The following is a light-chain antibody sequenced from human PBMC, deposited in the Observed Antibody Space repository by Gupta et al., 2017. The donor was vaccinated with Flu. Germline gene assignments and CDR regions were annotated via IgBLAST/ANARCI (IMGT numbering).Light chain of an antibody. Sequence: TPGEPDSIYCRCSQTRVDSDDGKTYLESFLRKGRQTPQLLIYRLSYRASGVPDRFSGSASGADFAVKMSRMKAEDVGVYCCRQRKEYPYTFGQWTKLEI. CDR3: RQRKEYPYT. CDR2: RLS. CDR1: QTRVDSDDGKTY. J-gene: IGKJ2*01. V-gene: IGKV2-40*01.